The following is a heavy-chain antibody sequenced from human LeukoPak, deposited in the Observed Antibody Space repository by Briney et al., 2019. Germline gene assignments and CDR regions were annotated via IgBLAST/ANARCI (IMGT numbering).Heavy chain of an antibody. CDR2: MNPNSGNT. Sequence: ASVKVSCKASGYTFTSYDINWVRQATGQGLEWMGWMNPNSGNTGYAQQFQGRVTMTRDTSISTAYMELSRLTSDDTAVYYCARGDSSRGYYYMDVWGKGTTVTVSS. CDR3: ARGDSSRGYYYMDV. CDR1: GYTFTSYD. J-gene: IGHJ6*03. V-gene: IGHV1-8*01. D-gene: IGHD6-6*01.